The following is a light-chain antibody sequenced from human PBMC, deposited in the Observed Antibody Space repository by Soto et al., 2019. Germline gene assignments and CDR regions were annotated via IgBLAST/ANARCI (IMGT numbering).Light chain of an antibody. Sequence: ETVLTQSPATLSLSAWERATLSCRASQSVSSYLAWYQQKPGQAPRLLIYDAYTRAAGVPARFSGSGSGTEFTLTITSLQSEDIALYYCQQYNNWSPLTFGGGTKVDIK. CDR1: QSVSSY. V-gene: IGKV3-15*01. CDR3: QQYNNWSPLT. J-gene: IGKJ4*01. CDR2: DAY.